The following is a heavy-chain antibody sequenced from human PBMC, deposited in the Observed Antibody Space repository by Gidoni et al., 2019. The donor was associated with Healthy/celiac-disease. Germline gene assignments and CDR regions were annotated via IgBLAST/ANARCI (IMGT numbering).Heavy chain of an antibody. CDR3: ARDGFYGPYNWNREGKYYYYGMDV. J-gene: IGHJ6*02. Sequence: QVQLVESGGGVVQPGRSLRLSCAASGFTFRSYAMHWVRQAPGKGLEWVAVISYDGSNKYYADSVKGRFTISRDNSKNTLYLQMNSLRAEDTAVYYCARDGFYGPYNWNREGKYYYYGMDVWGQGTTVTVSS. D-gene: IGHD1-20*01. CDR1: GFTFRSYA. CDR2: ISYDGSNK. V-gene: IGHV3-30*04.